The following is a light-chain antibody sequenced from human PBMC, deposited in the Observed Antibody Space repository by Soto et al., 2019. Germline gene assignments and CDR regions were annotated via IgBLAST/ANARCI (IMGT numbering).Light chain of an antibody. V-gene: IGLV2-14*03. Sequence: QSVLTQPASVSGSPGQSITISCTGTSSDVGGHDYVSWYQHHTGKAPKLMIYDVSNRPSGVSNCFSGSKSGNTASLTISGLQAEDEADYYCSSYTTSSTYVFGTGTKVTVL. J-gene: IGLJ1*01. CDR2: DVS. CDR1: SSDVGGHDY. CDR3: SSYTTSSTYV.